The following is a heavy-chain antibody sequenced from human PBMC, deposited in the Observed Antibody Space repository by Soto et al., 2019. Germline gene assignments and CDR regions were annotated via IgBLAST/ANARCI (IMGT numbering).Heavy chain of an antibody. V-gene: IGHV1-3*04. CDR3: ARAPFGATIILGTLPDF. J-gene: IGHJ4*02. Sequence: QVQLVQSGAELKKPGASVMVSCKASGYTFTAYGIHWVRQAPGQTLEWIGWINSGNENTKYSDKMQDRVTITRDTAATTVYMEVRGLRSEDTAVYFCARAPFGATIILGTLPDFWGQGSLVTVSS. CDR1: GYTFTAYG. CDR2: INSGNENT. D-gene: IGHD3-3*01.